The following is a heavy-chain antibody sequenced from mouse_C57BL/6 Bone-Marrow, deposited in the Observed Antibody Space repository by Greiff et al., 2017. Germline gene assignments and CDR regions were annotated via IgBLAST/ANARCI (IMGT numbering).Heavy chain of an antibody. CDR2: IYPGGGYT. V-gene: IGHV1-63*01. Sequence: QVQLQQSGAELVRPGTSVKMSCKASGYTFTNYWIGWAKQRPGHGLEWIGDIYPGGGYTNYNEKVKGKATLTADKSSSTAYMQFSSLTSEDSAIYYCARSGAWAGFAYWGQGTLVTVSA. J-gene: IGHJ3*01. CDR3: ARSGAWAGFAY. D-gene: IGHD3-2*02. CDR1: GYTFTNYW.